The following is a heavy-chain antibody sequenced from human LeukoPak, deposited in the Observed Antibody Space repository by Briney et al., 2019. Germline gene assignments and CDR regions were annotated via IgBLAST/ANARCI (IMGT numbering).Heavy chain of an antibody. CDR1: GYSFTTHW. CDR3: ARQPGAGWFDP. CDR2: INPGDSDT. Sequence: GESLKISCKGSGYSFTTHWIGWVRQMPGKGLEWMAIINPGDSDTRYSPSFQGQVTISADKSISTVYLQWGSLKASDTAMYYCARQPGAGWFDPWGQGTLVTVSS. V-gene: IGHV5-51*01. D-gene: IGHD3-10*01. J-gene: IGHJ5*02.